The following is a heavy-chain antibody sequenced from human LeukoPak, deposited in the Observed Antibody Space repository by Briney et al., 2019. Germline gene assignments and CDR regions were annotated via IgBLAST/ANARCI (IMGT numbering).Heavy chain of an antibody. CDR3: ARWDYYDTSAYSGDFDY. V-gene: IGHV3-7*05. D-gene: IGHD3-22*01. CDR2: INQDGSVK. Sequence: GGSLRLSCAGSGFIFSSYWMSWVRQAPGKGLEWVANINQDGSVKNYLGSVKGRFTISRDNAKNSLSLQMNSLRAEDTAVYYCARWDYYDTSAYSGDFDYWGQGTLVTVSS. J-gene: IGHJ4*02. CDR1: GFIFSSYW.